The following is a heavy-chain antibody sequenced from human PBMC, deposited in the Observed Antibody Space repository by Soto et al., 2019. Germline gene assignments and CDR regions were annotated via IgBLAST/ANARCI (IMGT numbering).Heavy chain of an antibody. CDR3: ARPLPTAIFAFDI. Sequence: GESLKISCKGSGYSFTSYWIGWVRQMPGKGLEWMGIIYPGDSDTRYSPSFQGQVTISADKSISTAYLQWSSLKASDTAMYYCARPLPTAIFAFDIWGQGTTVTVSS. J-gene: IGHJ3*02. V-gene: IGHV5-51*01. CDR2: IYPGDSDT. D-gene: IGHD4-17*01. CDR1: GYSFTSYW.